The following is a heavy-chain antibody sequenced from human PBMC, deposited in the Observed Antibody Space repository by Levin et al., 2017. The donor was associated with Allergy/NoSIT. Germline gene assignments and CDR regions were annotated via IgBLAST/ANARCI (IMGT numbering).Heavy chain of an antibody. J-gene: IGHJ4*02. CDR3: AKNGNGWYELGN. Sequence: PGGSLRLSCAASGFTFSSYGMHWVRHTPGKGLEWVALIASDGSYKYYADSLKGRFTISRDNSQNTLFLQADSLRAEDTAVYYCAKNGNGWYELGNWGQGTLVTVSS. CDR2: IASDGSYK. V-gene: IGHV3-30*18. D-gene: IGHD6-19*01. CDR1: GFTFSSYG.